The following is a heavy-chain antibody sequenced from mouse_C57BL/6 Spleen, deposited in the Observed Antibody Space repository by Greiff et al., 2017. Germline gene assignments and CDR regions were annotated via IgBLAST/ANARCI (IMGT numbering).Heavy chain of an antibody. CDR1: GYTFTSYW. D-gene: IGHD1-2*01. CDR2: IDPSDSYT. J-gene: IGHJ2*01. Sequence: QVQLQQSGAELVKPGASVKLSCKVSGYTFTSYWMQWVKQRPGQGLEWIGEIDPSDSYTNYNQKFKGKATLTVDTSSSTAYMQLSSLTSEDSAVYYCARSASLLRGDYWGQGTTLTVSS. CDR3: ARSASLLRGDY. V-gene: IGHV1-50*01.